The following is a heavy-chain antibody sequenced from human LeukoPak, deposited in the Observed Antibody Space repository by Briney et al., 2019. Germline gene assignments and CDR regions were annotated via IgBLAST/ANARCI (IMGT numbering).Heavy chain of an antibody. D-gene: IGHD3-22*01. CDR1: GGSISSGSSY. J-gene: IGHJ4*02. CDR3: ARYYDSTGYYDPYYLDY. CDR2: IYYSGTT. V-gene: IGHV4-39*07. Sequence: SETLSLTYTVSGGSISSGSSYWGWTRQPPGKGLEWIGSIYYSGTTYYNPSLKSRVTISGDTSKNQFSLKFSSVTAADTAVYYCARYYDSTGYYDPYYLDYWGQGTLVTVSS.